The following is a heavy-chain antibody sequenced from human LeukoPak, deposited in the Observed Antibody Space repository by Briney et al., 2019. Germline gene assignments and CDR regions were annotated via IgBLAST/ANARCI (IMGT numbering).Heavy chain of an antibody. D-gene: IGHD2/OR15-2a*01. CDR1: GLIFNTYW. J-gene: IGHJ4*02. CDR3: TTFYTRLTDL. V-gene: IGHV3-7*05. CDR2: INQDGSEK. Sequence: GGSARLSCAASGLIFNTYWISWVRQAPGKGLEWLATINQDGSEKYYVDSVKGRFTISRDNAKNSLFLQMNSLRAEDTAVYYCTTFYTRLTDLWARGTVLTVSS.